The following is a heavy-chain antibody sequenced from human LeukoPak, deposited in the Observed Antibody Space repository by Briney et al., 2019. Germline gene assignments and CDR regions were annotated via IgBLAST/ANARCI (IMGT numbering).Heavy chain of an antibody. Sequence: ASVTVSFTASGYTFTGYYMHWVRQAPGQGLEWMGWINPNSGGTNYAQKFQGRVTMTRDTSISTAYMELSRLRSDDTAVYYCARARMFEYCSSTSCYSPFDPWGQGTLVTVSS. CDR1: GYTFTGYY. D-gene: IGHD2-2*01. CDR2: INPNSGGT. V-gene: IGHV1-2*02. CDR3: ARARMFEYCSSTSCYSPFDP. J-gene: IGHJ5*02.